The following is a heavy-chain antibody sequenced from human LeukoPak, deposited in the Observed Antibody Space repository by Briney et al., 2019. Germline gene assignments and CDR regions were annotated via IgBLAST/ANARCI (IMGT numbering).Heavy chain of an antibody. J-gene: IGHJ4*02. D-gene: IGHD4-17*01. CDR3: ARTVTTSLGFDY. CDR2: IYYSGSS. V-gene: IGHV4-39*07. Sequence: SQTLSLTCTVSGASISSSSYYWGWIRQPPGKGLEWIGSIYYSGSSYYNPSLKSRVTISVDTSKNQFSLKLSSVTAADTAVYYCARTVTTSLGFDYWGQGTLVTVSS. CDR1: GASISSSSYY.